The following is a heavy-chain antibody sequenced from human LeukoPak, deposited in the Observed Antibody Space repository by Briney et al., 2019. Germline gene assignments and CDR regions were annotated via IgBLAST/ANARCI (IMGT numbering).Heavy chain of an antibody. V-gene: IGHV3-23*01. CDR1: EFTLTSYA. CDR2: ISSSGESDRT. CDR3: AKSRNNLFDP. J-gene: IGHJ5*02. Sequence: PGGSLRLSCAASEFTLTSYAMSWVRQAPGKGLEWVSTISSSGESDRTFYADSVKGRFTISRDNSKNTLYLQINSLRAEDTAVYYCAKSRNNLFDPWGQGTLVTVSS.